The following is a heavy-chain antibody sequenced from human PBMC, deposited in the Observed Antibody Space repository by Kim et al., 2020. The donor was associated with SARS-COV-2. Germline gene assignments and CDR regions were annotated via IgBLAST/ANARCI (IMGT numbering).Heavy chain of an antibody. V-gene: IGHV1-24*01. Sequence: ASVKVSCKVSGYTLTELFIHWVRQAPGKGLEWMGGFDPEDGETIYAQKFQGRVTMTEDTSTDTAYMKLSSLRSEDTAVYYCATAGPAPDYYDSSVQKLNWFDPWGQGTLAT. CDR3: ATAGPAPDYYDSSVQKLNWFDP. CDR2: FDPEDGET. J-gene: IGHJ5*02. D-gene: IGHD3-22*01. CDR1: GYTLTELF.